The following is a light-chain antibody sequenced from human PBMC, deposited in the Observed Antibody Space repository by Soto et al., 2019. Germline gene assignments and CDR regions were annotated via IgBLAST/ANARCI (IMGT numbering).Light chain of an antibody. CDR3: QQRSNSWT. CDR1: QSVSSY. J-gene: IGKJ1*01. CDR2: DAS. V-gene: IGKV3-11*01. Sequence: ETVLTQSPGTLSLSPGERVTLSCRASQSVSSYLAWYQQKPGQAPRRLIYDASNRATGIPARFSGSGSGTDFTLTISSLEPEDSAVYYCQQRSNSWTFGQGTKVDIK.